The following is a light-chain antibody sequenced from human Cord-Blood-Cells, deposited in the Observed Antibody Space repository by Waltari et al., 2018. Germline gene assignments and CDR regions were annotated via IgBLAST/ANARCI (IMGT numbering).Light chain of an antibody. V-gene: IGKV1-5*03. J-gene: IGKJ2*03. CDR1: QSISSW. CDR3: QQYNSYSVS. CDR2: KAS. Sequence: DIQMPQSPSTLSASVGDRATITCRASQSISSWLAWYQQKPGKAPKLLIYKASSLESGVPSRFSGSGSGTEFTLTISSLQPDDFATYYCQQYNSYSVSFGQGTKLEIK.